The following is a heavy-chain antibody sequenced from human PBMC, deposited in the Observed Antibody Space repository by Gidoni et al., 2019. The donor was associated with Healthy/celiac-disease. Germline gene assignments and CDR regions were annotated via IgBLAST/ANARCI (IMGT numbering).Heavy chain of an antibody. V-gene: IGHV1-2*04. J-gene: IGHJ6*02. CDR2: INPNSGGT. CDR3: AREPQYCSGGSGYAEGLYGMDV. CDR1: GYPFTGSY. Sequence: QVQLAPSGAEVKKPGASVKVSCKASGYPFTGSYMHWVRQAPGQGLEWMGWINPNSGGTNYSQKFQGWVTMTRDTSISTAYMELSRLRSDDTAVYYCAREPQYCSGGSGYAEGLYGMDVWGRGTTVTVSS. D-gene: IGHD2-15*01.